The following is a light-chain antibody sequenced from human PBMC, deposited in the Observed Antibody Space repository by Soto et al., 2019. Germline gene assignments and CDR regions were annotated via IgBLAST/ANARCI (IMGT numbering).Light chain of an antibody. J-gene: IGLJ2*01. CDR2: EDN. CDR3: QSFDTGNRQVL. V-gene: IGLV6-57*04. Sequence: NFMLTQPHSVSESPGKTVTISCTRSSGSIANNYVQWYQQRPGSAPTTVIYEDNQRPSGVPDRFSGSIDSSSNSASLTISGLKTEDEADYSCQSFDTGNRQVLFGGGTKVTVL. CDR1: SGSIANNY.